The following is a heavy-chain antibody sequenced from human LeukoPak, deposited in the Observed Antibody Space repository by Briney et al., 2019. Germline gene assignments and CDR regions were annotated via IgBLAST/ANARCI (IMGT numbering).Heavy chain of an antibody. CDR1: GGSISSSTYF. CDR2: IHYSGAT. J-gene: IGHJ4*02. D-gene: IGHD1-26*01. Sequence: TSETLSLTCTVSGGSISSSTYFWSCVRQPPGKGLEWIATIHYSGATYYSPSLKSRVTMSVDTSKNQFSLKLSSVTAADTAVYYCARLLGPTRDYWGQGTLVTVSS. V-gene: IGHV4-39*01. CDR3: ARLLGPTRDY.